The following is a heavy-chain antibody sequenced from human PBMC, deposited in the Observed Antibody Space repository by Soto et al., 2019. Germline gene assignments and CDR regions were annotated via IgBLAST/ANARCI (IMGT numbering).Heavy chain of an antibody. CDR2: ILYDGSDK. CDR3: AKVGGGFGDFVHH. V-gene: IGHV3-30*18. CDR1: GFTFSSYG. Sequence: QVQLVESGGSVVQPGRSLRLSCAASGFTFSSYGMHWVRQAPGKGLEWVTGILYDGSDKYYADSVKGRFTISRENSKNTLYLQMNSLRTEDSAVYYCAKVGGGFGDFVHHWGQGTPVTVSS. J-gene: IGHJ4*02. D-gene: IGHD3-10*01.